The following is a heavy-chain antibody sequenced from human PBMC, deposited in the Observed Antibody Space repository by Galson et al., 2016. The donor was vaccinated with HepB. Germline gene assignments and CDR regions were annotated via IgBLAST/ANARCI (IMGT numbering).Heavy chain of an antibody. CDR3: VTSQGY. Sequence: SLRLSCAVSGLKFSTYWMTWVHQAPGKGLEWVATINPDGNEKAYVDSVKGRFTMSRDNAKDSLHLQMNSLRAEDTGLYYCVTSQGYWGQGTLVTVSS. V-gene: IGHV3-7*03. CDR2: INPDGNEK. CDR1: GLKFSTYW. J-gene: IGHJ4*02.